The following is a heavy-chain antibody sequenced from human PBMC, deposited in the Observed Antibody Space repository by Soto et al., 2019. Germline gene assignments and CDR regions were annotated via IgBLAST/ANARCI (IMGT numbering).Heavy chain of an antibody. D-gene: IGHD7-27*01. CDR1: GGSISSYY. Sequence: QVQLQESGPGLVKPSETLSLTCTVSGGSISSYYWSWIRQPPGKGLEWIGYIYYSGSANYNPSLRSRVTISVDTSKSQCSRKRSSVTAADTAVYYCARRWGRTFDYWGQGTLVTVSS. J-gene: IGHJ4*02. CDR2: IYYSGSA. CDR3: ARRWGRTFDY. V-gene: IGHV4-59*08.